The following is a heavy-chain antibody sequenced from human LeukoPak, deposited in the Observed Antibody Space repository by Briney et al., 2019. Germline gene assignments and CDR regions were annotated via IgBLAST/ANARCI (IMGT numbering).Heavy chain of an antibody. CDR2: IYYSGST. CDR3: AGSRGGYYYYGMDV. J-gene: IGHJ6*02. CDR1: GGSISSGGYY. Sequence: NPSETLSLTCTVSGGSISSGGYYWSWIRQHPGKGLEWIGYIYYSGSTYYNPSLKSRVTISVDTSKNQFSLKLSSVTAADTAVYYCAGSRGGYYYYGMDVWGQGTTVTVSS. D-gene: IGHD3-10*01. V-gene: IGHV4-31*03.